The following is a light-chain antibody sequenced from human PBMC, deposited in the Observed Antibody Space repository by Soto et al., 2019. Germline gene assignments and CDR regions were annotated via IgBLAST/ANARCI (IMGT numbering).Light chain of an antibody. V-gene: IGKV1-5*03. Sequence: DIQMTHSPSTLSASVGGRVTITCRASQSISSWLAWYQQKPGQAPKLLIYKASTLQSGVPSRFSGSGSGTEFTLAISSLQPDDSATYYCQQYNDNWTFGQGTKV. J-gene: IGKJ1*01. CDR3: QQYNDNWT. CDR2: KAS. CDR1: QSISSW.